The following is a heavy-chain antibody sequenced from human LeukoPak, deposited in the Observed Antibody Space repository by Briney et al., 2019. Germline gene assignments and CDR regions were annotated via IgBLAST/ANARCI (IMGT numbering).Heavy chain of an antibody. CDR3: ARGAEYYAIWRGYAGYSDY. D-gene: IGHD3-3*01. Sequence: PLETLSLTCTVSGYSISNGYYWGWIRQPPGKGLEWVGSIYHRRSTYYNPSLRSRVTISLDRSKKKFSLKLTSVTAADTAVYFCARGAEYYAIWRGYAGYSDYWGQGISVTVSS. J-gene: IGHJ4*02. CDR2: IYHRRST. CDR1: GYSISNGYY. V-gene: IGHV4-38-2*02.